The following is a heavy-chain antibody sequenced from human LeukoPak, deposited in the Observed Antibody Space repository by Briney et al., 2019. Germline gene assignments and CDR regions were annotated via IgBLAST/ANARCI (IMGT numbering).Heavy chain of an antibody. CDR2: ISYDGSNK. CDR1: GFTFKTYT. Sequence: PGRSLRLSCAASGFTFKTYTMHWVRQAPGKGLEWVALISYDGSNKYYADSVKGRFTISRDNSKNTLNLQMNSLRAEDTAVYYCAREGGGTEFDYWGQGTLVTGFS. J-gene: IGHJ4*02. D-gene: IGHD1-26*01. V-gene: IGHV3-30*01. CDR3: AREGGGTEFDY.